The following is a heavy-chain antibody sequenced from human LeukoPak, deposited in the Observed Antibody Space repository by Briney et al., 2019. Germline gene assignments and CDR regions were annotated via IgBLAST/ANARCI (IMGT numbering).Heavy chain of an antibody. CDR3: ASYGGIAVAETRYYYYYGMDV. Sequence: GASVKVSCKASGYTFTSYYMHWVRQAPGQGLEWMGIINPSGGSTSYAQKFQGRVTMTRDTSTSTVYMELGSLRSEDTAVYYCASYGGIAVAETRYYYYYGMDVWGQGTTVTVSS. CDR1: GYTFTSYY. CDR2: INPSGGST. D-gene: IGHD6-19*01. V-gene: IGHV1-46*01. J-gene: IGHJ6*02.